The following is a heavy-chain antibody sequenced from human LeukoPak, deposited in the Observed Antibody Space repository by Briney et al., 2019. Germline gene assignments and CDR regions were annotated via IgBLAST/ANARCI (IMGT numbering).Heavy chain of an antibody. J-gene: IGHJ4*02. Sequence: GGSLRLSCAASGFGFSHAWMSWVRQAPGKGLEWVGRVKSQTHGGTTDYAAPVKGRFTISRDNSKNTLYLQMNSLRAEDTAVYYCAKSSSWIQLFDYWGQGTLVTVSS. CDR3: AKSSSWIQLFDY. D-gene: IGHD5-18*01. CDR2: VKSQTHGGTT. V-gene: IGHV3-15*01. CDR1: GFGFSHAW.